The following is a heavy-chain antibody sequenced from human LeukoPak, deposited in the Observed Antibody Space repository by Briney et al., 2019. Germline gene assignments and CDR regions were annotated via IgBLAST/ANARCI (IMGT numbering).Heavy chain of an antibody. D-gene: IGHD5-18*01. Sequence: GGSLRLSCAASGFTFSSYGMSWVRQAPGKGLEWVSAISGSGGSTYYADSVKGRFTISRDNSKNTLYLQMNSLRAEDTAVYYCAKWSLDGYSLYYFDYWGQGTLVTVSS. CDR3: AKWSLDGYSLYYFDY. CDR1: GFTFSSYG. V-gene: IGHV3-23*01. CDR2: ISGSGGST. J-gene: IGHJ4*02.